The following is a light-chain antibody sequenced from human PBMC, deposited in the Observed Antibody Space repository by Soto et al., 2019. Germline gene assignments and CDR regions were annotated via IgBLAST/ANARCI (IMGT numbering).Light chain of an antibody. Sequence: IQSAQSPTSLSASVGNRVTITCRASQSISTYLKWYQKKPGKAPNLLIYDASRLQSGVPSRFSGSGGGTDFTLTISSLQPEDSGTYFCQQSYTFPITFGQGTRLEIK. V-gene: IGKV1-39*01. CDR1: QSISTY. CDR3: QQSYTFPIT. CDR2: DAS. J-gene: IGKJ5*01.